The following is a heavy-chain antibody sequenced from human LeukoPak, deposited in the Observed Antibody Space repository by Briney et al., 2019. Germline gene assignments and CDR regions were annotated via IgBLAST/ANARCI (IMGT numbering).Heavy chain of an antibody. Sequence: PGGSLRLSCAASGFTFSSYAMSWVRQAPGKGLEWVSAISGSGGSTYYADSVKGRFTITRDNSKNTLYLQMNSLRAEDTAVYYCAPSHLYSSGWYPYFDYWGQGTLVTVSS. CDR2: ISGSGGST. J-gene: IGHJ4*02. V-gene: IGHV3-23*01. CDR1: GFTFSSYA. CDR3: APSHLYSSGWYPYFDY. D-gene: IGHD6-19*01.